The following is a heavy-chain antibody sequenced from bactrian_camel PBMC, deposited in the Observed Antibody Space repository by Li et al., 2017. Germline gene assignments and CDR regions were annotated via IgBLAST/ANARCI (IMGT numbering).Heavy chain of an antibody. J-gene: IGHJ6*01. D-gene: IGHD6*01. CDR2: IDSDGRA. Sequence: VQLVESGGRSVQAGGSLRLSCQSNVYTSGFWCMGWFRHGRGNQGEGVATIDSDGRASYADSVKGRFTISQDNDRSAVYLQMDSLKPEDTAVYFCAAPGAHIGGGWSNPCGFGYWGQGTQVTVSS. V-gene: IGHV3S53*01. CDR3: AAPGAHIGGGWSNPCGFGY. CDR1: VYTSGFWC.